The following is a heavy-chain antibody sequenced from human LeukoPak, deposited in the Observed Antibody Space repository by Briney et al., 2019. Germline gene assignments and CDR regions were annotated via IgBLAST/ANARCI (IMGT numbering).Heavy chain of an antibody. Sequence: SETLSLTCTVSGDPISSYSDYTNYKWTWIRQPPGKGLEWIEYVYYSGSTNYNPSLKSRVTISVDTSKNQFSLKLTSVTAADTAVYYCAREYSGFDYWGEGTLVTVSS. J-gene: IGHJ4*02. V-gene: IGHV4-61*01. D-gene: IGHD5-12*01. CDR2: VYYSGST. CDR1: GDPISSYSDY. CDR3: AREYSGFDY.